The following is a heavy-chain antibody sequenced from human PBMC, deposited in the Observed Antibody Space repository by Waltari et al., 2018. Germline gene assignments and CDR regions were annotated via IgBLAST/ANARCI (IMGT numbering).Heavy chain of an antibody. D-gene: IGHD6-13*01. CDR1: GYSIDRGYF. J-gene: IGHJ4*02. V-gene: IGHV4-38-2*01. CDR3: ARAPGVAAAAYFDY. CDR2: IFHAGFT. Sequence: QVQLQESGPGLVKPSETLSLTCDVSGYSIDRGYFWGCVRQPPGQGLEWIGTIFHAGFTYYTPSLKGRVSMSVDTSKNQFSLNLSSVTAADTAVYYCARAPGVAAAAYFDYWGQGILVTVSS.